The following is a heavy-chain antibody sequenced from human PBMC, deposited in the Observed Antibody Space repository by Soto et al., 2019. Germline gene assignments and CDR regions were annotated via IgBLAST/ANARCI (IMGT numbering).Heavy chain of an antibody. CDR2: IYYNGST. CDR3: ARQDSGTMPLGY. D-gene: IGHD2-2*01. J-gene: IGHJ4*02. CDR1: GCSMSSSSYY. V-gene: IGHV4-39*01. Sequence: PXETLSLTCTVSGCSMSSSSYYWGWIRQPPGKGLEWIGSIYYNGSTYYNPSLKSRVTISVDTSKNQFSLKLSSVTAADTAVYYCARQDSGTMPLGYWGQGTLVTVSS.